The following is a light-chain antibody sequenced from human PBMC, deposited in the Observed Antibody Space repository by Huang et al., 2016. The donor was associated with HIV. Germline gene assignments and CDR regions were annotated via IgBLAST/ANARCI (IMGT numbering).Light chain of an antibody. CDR3: QQYNNWPPMYT. V-gene: IGKV3-15*01. J-gene: IGKJ2*01. Sequence: EMVMTQSPATLSVSLGERATLSCTASQSLSNNLAWYQQKPGQVPRLLIYGATTRATGIPARFRVSGSGTEFTLTISSLQSEDVAVYYCQQYNNWPPMYTFGQGTKLEIK. CDR2: GAT. CDR1: QSLSNN.